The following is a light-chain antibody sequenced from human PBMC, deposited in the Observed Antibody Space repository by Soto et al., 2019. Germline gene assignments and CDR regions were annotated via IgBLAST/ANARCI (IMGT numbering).Light chain of an antibody. Sequence: DIQMTQAPSTLSASVGDSVTISCRASQNINAWLAWYQQKPGKAPKLLIYDVSTLDSGVPSRFSGSASGTDFTLSISSLQPEDTATYYCQQGYGTPFTFGQGTRLEIK. CDR1: QNINAW. CDR2: DVS. V-gene: IGKV1-5*01. J-gene: IGKJ5*01. CDR3: QQGYGTPFT.